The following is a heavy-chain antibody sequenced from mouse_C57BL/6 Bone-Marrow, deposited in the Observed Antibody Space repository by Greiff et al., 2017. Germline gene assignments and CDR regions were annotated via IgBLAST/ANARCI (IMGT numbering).Heavy chain of an antibody. Sequence: VQLQQSGPELVKPGASVKISCKASGYTFTDYYMNWVKQSHGKSLEWIGDINPNNGGTSYNQKFKGKATLTVDKSSSTAYMELRSLTSEDSAVYYCAREGAYYYGSSPYAMDYWGQGTSVTVSS. D-gene: IGHD1-1*01. V-gene: IGHV1-26*01. CDR3: AREGAYYYGSSPYAMDY. J-gene: IGHJ4*01. CDR1: GYTFTDYY. CDR2: INPNNGGT.